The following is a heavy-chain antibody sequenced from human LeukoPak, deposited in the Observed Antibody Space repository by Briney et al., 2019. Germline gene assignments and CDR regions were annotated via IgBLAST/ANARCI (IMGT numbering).Heavy chain of an antibody. V-gene: IGHV3-33*01. J-gene: IGHJ3*02. CDR1: GSTFSSYG. Sequence: GGSLRLSCAASGSTFSSYGMHWVRQAPGKGLEWVAVIWYDGSNKYYADSVKGRFTISRDNSKNTLYLQMNSLRAEDTAVYYCARSPHLGGNDAFDIWGQGTMVTVSS. CDR3: ARSPHLGGNDAFDI. D-gene: IGHD1-26*01. CDR2: IWYDGSNK.